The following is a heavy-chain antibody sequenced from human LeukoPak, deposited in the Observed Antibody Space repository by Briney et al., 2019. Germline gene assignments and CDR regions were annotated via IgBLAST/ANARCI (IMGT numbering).Heavy chain of an antibody. CDR3: VKPISGGLAVTGDWFDP. CDR1: GFTFSKSA. J-gene: IGHJ5*02. V-gene: IGHV3-23*01. Sequence: GGSLRLSCAASGFTFSKSAMRWVRQAPGKGLEWVSAISGSGGGTYYADSVKGRFTISRDNSKNTLYLQMNSLRAEDTAVYYCVKPISGGLAVTGDWFDPWGQGTLVTVSS. D-gene: IGHD6-19*01. CDR2: ISGSGGGT.